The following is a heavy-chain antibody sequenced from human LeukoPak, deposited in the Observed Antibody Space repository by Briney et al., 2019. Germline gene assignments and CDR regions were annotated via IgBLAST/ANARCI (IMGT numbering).Heavy chain of an antibody. V-gene: IGHV1-8*01. J-gene: IGHJ6*02. CDR2: MNPNSGNT. D-gene: IGHD3-10*01. CDR1: GYTFTSYD. Sequence: ASVKVSCKASGYTFTSYDINWVRQATGQGLEWMGWMNPNSGNTGYAQKFQGRVTMTRNTSISTAYMELSSLRSEDMAVYYCARDQKGYGSGTYYSVWGQGTTVTVSS. CDR3: ARDQKGYGSGTYYSV.